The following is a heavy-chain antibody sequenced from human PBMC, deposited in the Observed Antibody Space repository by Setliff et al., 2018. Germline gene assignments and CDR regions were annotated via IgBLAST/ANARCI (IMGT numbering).Heavy chain of an antibody. Sequence: ASVKVSCKASGYTFTSYGTSWVRQAPGQGLEWMGWISAYNGNTNYAQKLQGRVTMTTDTSTSTAYMELRSLRSDDTAVYYCARSSGIFGVVIIQFDYWGQGTLVTVSS. J-gene: IGHJ4*02. CDR3: ARSSGIFGVVIIQFDY. CDR1: GYTFTSYG. D-gene: IGHD3-3*02. V-gene: IGHV1-18*01. CDR2: ISAYNGNT.